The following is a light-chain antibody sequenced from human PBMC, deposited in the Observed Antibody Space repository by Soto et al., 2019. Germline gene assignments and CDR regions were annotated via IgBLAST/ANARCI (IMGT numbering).Light chain of an antibody. Sequence: DTQMTHSPSTLSASVGDRVTITCRASQSISIWLAWYQQKPGKAPKILIYKASSLESGVPSRFSGSGSGTEFTLTISSLQPDDFATYYCQQYSTYTPRTFGQGTKVDIK. CDR3: QQYSTYTPRT. CDR2: KAS. J-gene: IGKJ1*01. V-gene: IGKV1-5*03. CDR1: QSISIW.